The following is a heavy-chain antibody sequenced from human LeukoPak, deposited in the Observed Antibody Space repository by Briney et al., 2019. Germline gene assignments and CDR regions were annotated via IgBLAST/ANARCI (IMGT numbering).Heavy chain of an antibody. J-gene: IGHJ4*02. V-gene: IGHV4-39*07. D-gene: IGHD3-16*01. CDR2: LYYSGSA. Sequence: SETLSLTCTVSGGSISSSRYYWAWIRQSPGKGLEWIGSLYYSGSAYYNPSLKSRVTISVDTSKSQFSLRLSSVTAADTAIYYCARGRYGWLPFDYWGQGTLVTVSS. CDR1: GGSISSSRYY. CDR3: ARGRYGWLPFDY.